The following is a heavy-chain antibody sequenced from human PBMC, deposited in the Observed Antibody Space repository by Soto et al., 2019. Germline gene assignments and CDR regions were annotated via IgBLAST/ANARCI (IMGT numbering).Heavy chain of an antibody. Sequence: PGGSLRLSCAASGFTVSSNYMSWVRQAPGKGLEWISIIYSAGNTYYADSVKGRFTISRDNSKNMLYLQMNSLGAEDTAVYYCARDFVVGGPTINYYYGMDVWGQGTTVTVSS. V-gene: IGHV3-66*01. CDR3: ARDFVVGGPTINYYYGMDV. J-gene: IGHJ6*02. CDR1: GFTVSSNY. CDR2: IYSAGNT. D-gene: IGHD1-26*01.